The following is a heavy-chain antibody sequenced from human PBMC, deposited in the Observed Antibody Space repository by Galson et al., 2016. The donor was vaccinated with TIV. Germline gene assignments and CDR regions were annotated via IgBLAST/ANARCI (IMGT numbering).Heavy chain of an antibody. CDR2: INPNTGGT. J-gene: IGHJ6*02. V-gene: IGHV1-2*02. Sequence: SVKASCKASGYTFSAYYVHWVRQAPGQGLVWMGWINPNTGGTNYAQKFQGRVSMTRDKSISTAYMELTRLKSDDTALYYCARDGSYGLDVWGQGTTVTVSS. CDR1: GYTFSAYY. CDR3: ARDGSYGLDV.